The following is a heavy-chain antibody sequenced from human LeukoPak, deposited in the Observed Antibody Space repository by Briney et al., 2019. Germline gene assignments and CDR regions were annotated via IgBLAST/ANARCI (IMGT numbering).Heavy chain of an antibody. CDR1: GFTFSSYW. CDR2: IKQDGSEK. V-gene: IGHV3-7*01. D-gene: IGHD3-10*01. J-gene: IGHJ4*02. Sequence: GGSLRLSCAASGFTFSSYWMSWVRQAPGKGLEWVANIKQDGSEKYYVDSVKGRFTISRDNAKSSLYLQMNSLRAEDTAVYYCARALWFGETFPAYWGQGTLVTVSS. CDR3: ARALWFGETFPAY.